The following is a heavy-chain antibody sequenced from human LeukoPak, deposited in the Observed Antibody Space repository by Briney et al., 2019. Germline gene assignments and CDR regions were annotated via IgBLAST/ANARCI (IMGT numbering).Heavy chain of an antibody. CDR3: ARPTTVTTISADAFDI. CDR1: GLTFSNYA. V-gene: IGHV3-21*01. D-gene: IGHD4-17*01. Sequence: GGSLRLSCAASGLTFSNYAMSWVRQAPGKGLEWVSSIGSSGAYIYYADSVKGRFTISRDNAKNSLYLQMNSLRAEDSSVYYCARPTTVTTISADAFDIWGQGTMVTVSS. CDR2: IGSSGAYI. J-gene: IGHJ3*02.